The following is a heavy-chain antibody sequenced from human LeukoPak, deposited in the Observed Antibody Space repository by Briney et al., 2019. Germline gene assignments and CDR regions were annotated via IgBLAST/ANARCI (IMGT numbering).Heavy chain of an antibody. CDR1: GFTFSSYG. D-gene: IGHD1-26*01. J-gene: IGHJ4*02. Sequence: GGSLRLSCAASGFTFSSYGMHWVRQAPGKGLEWVAVVSYDGSNKYYADSVKGRFTISRDNSKNTLYLQMNSLRAEDTAVYYCAKGPIVGAAFDFRGQGTLVTVSS. CDR2: VSYDGSNK. CDR3: AKGPIVGAAFDF. V-gene: IGHV3-30*18.